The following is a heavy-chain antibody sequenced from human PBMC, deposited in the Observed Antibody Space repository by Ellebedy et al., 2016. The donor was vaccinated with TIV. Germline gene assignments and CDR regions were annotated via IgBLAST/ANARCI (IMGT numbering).Heavy chain of an antibody. J-gene: IGHJ6*02. CDR3: ARVSVAAAVNYYYYGMDV. D-gene: IGHD6-13*01. V-gene: IGHV4-4*02. Sequence: SETLSLTXAVSGGSISSSNWWSWVRQPPGKGLEWIGEIYHSGSTNYNPSLKSRVTVSVDKSKNQFSLKLSSVTAADTAVYYCARVSVAAAVNYYYYGMDVWGRGTTVTVSS. CDR1: GGSISSSNW. CDR2: IYHSGST.